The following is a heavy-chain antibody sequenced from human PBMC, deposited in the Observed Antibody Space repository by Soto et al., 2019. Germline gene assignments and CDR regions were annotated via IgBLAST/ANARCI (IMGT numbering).Heavy chain of an antibody. J-gene: IGHJ5*02. CDR3: ESSLMVRGPWGWFDP. CDR2: IYYSGST. V-gene: IGHV4-39*01. CDR1: GGSISSSSYY. D-gene: IGHD3-10*01. Sequence: SETLSLTCTVSGGSISSSSYYWGWIRQPPGKGLEWIGSIYYSGSTYYNPSLKSRVTISVDTSKNQFSLKLSSVTAADTAVYYCESSLMVRGPWGWFDPWGQGTLVNVSS.